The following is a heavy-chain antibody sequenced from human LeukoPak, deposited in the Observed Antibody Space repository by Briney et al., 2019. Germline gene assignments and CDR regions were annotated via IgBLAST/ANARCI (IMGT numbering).Heavy chain of an antibody. J-gene: IGHJ3*02. D-gene: IGHD5-24*01. CDR2: ISSSSSYI. CDR1: GFTFSSYS. CDR3: ARAITRRRDGSDAFDI. V-gene: IGHV3-21*01. Sequence: GGSLRLSCAASGFTFSSYSMNWVRQAPGKGLEWVSSISSSSSYIYYADSVKGRFTVSRDNAKNSLYLQMHSLRAEDTAVYYCARAITRRRDGSDAFDIWGQGTMVTVSS.